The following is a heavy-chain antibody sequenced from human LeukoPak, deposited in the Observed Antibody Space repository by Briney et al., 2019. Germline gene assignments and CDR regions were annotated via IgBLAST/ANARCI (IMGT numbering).Heavy chain of an antibody. Sequence: SSETLSLTCAVSGDSVSSGGYSWSWLRQPPGKGLEWIGYFYHSGSPYYNPSLKSRVTLSVDMSTNQFSLNLTSVTAADTAVYYCARSTYGDFVLFDFWGQEILVTVSS. J-gene: IGHJ4*02. CDR2: FYHSGSP. D-gene: IGHD4-17*01. CDR3: ARSTYGDFVLFDF. CDR1: GDSVSSGGYS. V-gene: IGHV4-30-2*01.